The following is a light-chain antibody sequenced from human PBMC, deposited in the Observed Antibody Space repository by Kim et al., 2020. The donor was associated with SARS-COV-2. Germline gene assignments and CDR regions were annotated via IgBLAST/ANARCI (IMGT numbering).Light chain of an antibody. CDR2: TTS. V-gene: IGKV1-5*03. Sequence: DIQMTQSPSTLSASVGDRVTITCRASQSIRSWLAWYQQKPGKAPKLLIYTTSNLESGVPSRFSGSGSGTEFTLTISSLQPDDFATYYCQQYNRYPLTFGGGTKVDIK. J-gene: IGKJ4*01. CDR1: QSIRSW. CDR3: QQYNRYPLT.